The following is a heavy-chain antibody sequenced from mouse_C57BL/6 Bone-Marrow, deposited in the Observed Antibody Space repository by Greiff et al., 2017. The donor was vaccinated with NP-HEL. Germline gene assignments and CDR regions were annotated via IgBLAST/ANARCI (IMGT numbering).Heavy chain of an antibody. V-gene: IGHV1-85*01. CDR3: ARRFLYYYGSSYSYYFDD. CDR2: IYPRDGST. D-gene: IGHD1-1*01. CDR1: GYTFTSYD. J-gene: IGHJ2*01. Sequence: VQLQQSGPELVKPGASVKLSCKASGYTFTSYDINWVKQRPGQGLEWIGWIYPRDGSTKYNEKFKGKATLTVDTSSSTAYMELHSLTSEDSAVYFCARRFLYYYGSSYSYYFDDWGKGTTLTVSS.